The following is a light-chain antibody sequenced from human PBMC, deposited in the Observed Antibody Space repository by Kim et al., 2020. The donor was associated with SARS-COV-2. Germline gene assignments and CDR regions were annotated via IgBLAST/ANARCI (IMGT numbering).Light chain of an antibody. CDR2: DAS. J-gene: IGKJ2*02. V-gene: IGKV1-33*01. Sequence: DIQMTQSPSSLSASVGDRVTITCQASQDISNYLNWYQQKPGKAPKLLIYDASNLETGVPSRFGGSGSGTDFTFTISSLQPEDIATYYCQQYDNLPRTFGQGTKLEI. CDR3: QQYDNLPRT. CDR1: QDISNY.